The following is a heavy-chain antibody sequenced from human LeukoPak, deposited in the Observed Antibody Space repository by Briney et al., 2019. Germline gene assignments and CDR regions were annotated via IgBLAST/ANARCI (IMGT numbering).Heavy chain of an antibody. CDR2: IYYSVNT. V-gene: IGHV4-59*01. CDR1: GGSISSYY. Sequence: SETLSLTCTVSGGSISSYYWSWIRQPPGKGLEWIGYIYYSVNTNYNPSLKSRVTISVDTSKKQFSLNLRSVTAADTAVYYCARTPTYYGSATYLDYWGQGTLVTVSS. D-gene: IGHD3-10*01. J-gene: IGHJ4*02. CDR3: ARTPTYYGSATYLDY.